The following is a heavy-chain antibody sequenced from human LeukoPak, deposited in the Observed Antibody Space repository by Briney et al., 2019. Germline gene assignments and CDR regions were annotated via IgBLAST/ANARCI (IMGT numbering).Heavy chain of an antibody. CDR3: ATGPQLWRQDGWFDP. CDR1: GYTLTELS. CDR2: FDPEDGET. Sequence: GASVKVSCKVSGYTLTELSMHWLRQAPGKGLEWMGGFDPEDGETIYAQKFQGRVTMTEDTSTDTAYMELSSLRSEDTAVYYCATGPQLWRQDGWFDPWGQGTLVTVSS. D-gene: IGHD5-24*01. V-gene: IGHV1-24*01. J-gene: IGHJ5*02.